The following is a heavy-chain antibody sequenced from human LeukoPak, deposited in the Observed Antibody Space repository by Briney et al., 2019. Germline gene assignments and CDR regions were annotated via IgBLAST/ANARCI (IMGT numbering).Heavy chain of an antibody. CDR2: VNPNSGNT. J-gene: IGHJ4*02. Sequence: AASVKVSCKASGYTFTSYDINWVRQATGQGLEWMGWVNPNSGNTGYAQKFQGRVTMTRNTSISTAYMELSSLRSEDTAGYYCARGSGVVWGRRFYYWGQGTLVTVSS. CDR1: GYTFTSYD. D-gene: IGHD2-15*01. CDR3: ARGSGVVWGRRFYY. V-gene: IGHV1-8*01.